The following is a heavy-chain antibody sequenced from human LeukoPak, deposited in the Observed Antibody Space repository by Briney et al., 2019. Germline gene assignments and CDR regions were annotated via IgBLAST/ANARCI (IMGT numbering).Heavy chain of an antibody. CDR3: ATAHCSGGSCYPLYYYYMDV. V-gene: IGHV4-38-2*02. Sequence: PSETLSLTCTVSGYSISSGYYWGWIRQPPGKGLEWIVSIYHSGSTYYNPSLKSRVTISVDTSKNQFSLKLSSVTAADTAVYYCATAHCSGGSCYPLYYYYMDVWGKGTTVTVSS. D-gene: IGHD2-15*01. J-gene: IGHJ6*03. CDR1: GYSISSGYY. CDR2: IYHSGST.